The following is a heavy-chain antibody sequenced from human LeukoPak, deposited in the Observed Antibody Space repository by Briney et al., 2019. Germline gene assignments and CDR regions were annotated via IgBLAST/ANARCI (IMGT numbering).Heavy chain of an antibody. CDR3: ARESSGWTHFDY. V-gene: IGHV1-69*13. D-gene: IGHD6-19*01. J-gene: IGHJ4*02. CDR1: GGTFSSYA. Sequence: ASVKVSCKASGGTFSSYAISWVRQAPGQGLEWMGGIIPIFGTANYAQKFQGRVTITADESTSTAYMKLSSLRSEDTAVDYCARESSGWTHFDYWGQGTLVTVSS. CDR2: IIPIFGTA.